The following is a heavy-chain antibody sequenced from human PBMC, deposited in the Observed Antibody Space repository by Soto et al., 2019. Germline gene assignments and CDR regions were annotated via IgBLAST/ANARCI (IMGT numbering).Heavy chain of an antibody. CDR2: IYYSGST. Sequence: PSETLSLTCSVSGDSINSDKYYWGWIRQPPGKGLEWIGSIYYSGSTYYNPSLKSRVTISVDTSKNQFSLKLSSVTAADTAVYYCARHSANIVLLYYFDYWGQGTLVTVSS. D-gene: IGHD2-8*01. J-gene: IGHJ4*02. CDR3: ARHSANIVLLYYFDY. CDR1: GDSINSDKYY. V-gene: IGHV4-39*01.